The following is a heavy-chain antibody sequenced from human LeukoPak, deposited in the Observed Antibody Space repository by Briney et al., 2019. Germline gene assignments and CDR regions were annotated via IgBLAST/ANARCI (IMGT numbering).Heavy chain of an antibody. CDR2: ISDSGSLT. Sequence: GGSLRLSCAASGFAFSSLAMGWVRQAPGQGLEWVSVISDSGSLTYYADSVKGRFTISRDNSKNTLFLQMNSLRAEDTAVYYCAKDARRANGWYFFDYWDQGTLVTVSS. D-gene: IGHD6-19*01. CDR3: AKDARRANGWYFFDY. J-gene: IGHJ4*02. V-gene: IGHV3-23*01. CDR1: GFAFSSLA.